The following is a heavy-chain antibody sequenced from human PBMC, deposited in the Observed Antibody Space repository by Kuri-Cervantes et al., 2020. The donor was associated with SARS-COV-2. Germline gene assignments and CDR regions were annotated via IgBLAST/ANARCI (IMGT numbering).Heavy chain of an antibody. J-gene: IGHJ4*02. CDR2: ISGSGFSI. V-gene: IGHV3-48*01. CDR3: ARGGRYYFDY. Sequence: GGSLRLSCAASGFSFSSYGMSWVRQAPGKGLEWVSYISGSGFSIYYADSLKGRFTISRDNAKNSLYLQMNSLTAEDTAVYYCARGGRYYFDYWGQGSLVTVSS. D-gene: IGHD1-26*01. CDR1: GFSFSSYG.